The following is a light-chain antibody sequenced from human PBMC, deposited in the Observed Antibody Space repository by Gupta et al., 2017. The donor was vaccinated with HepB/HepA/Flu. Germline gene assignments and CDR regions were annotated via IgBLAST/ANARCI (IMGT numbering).Light chain of an antibody. J-gene: IGKJ1*01. Sequence: IQMTQSPSTLSASVGDRVTITCRASLSINSGLAWYQQKPGRAPNLLIYEASTLESGVPSRFSGSGSETEFTLTISSLQPDEFATYFCQHDSSSSRTFGQGTKVEI. CDR1: LSINSG. CDR2: EAS. CDR3: QHDSSSSRT. V-gene: IGKV1-5*03.